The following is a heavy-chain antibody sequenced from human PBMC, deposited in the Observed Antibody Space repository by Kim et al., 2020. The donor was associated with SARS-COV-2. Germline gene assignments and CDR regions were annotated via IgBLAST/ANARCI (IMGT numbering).Heavy chain of an antibody. Sequence: SGSTYYNPSLKSRVTISVDTSKNQFSLKLSSVTAADTAVYYCARLGTTPIWGQGTLVTVSS. J-gene: IGHJ4*02. V-gene: IGHV4-39*01. D-gene: IGHD1-1*01. CDR2: SGST. CDR3: ARLGTTPI.